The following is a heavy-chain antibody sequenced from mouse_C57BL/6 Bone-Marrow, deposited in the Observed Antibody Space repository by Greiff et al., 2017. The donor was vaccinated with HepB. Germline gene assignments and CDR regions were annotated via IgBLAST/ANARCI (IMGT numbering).Heavy chain of an antibody. J-gene: IGHJ2*01. CDR2: IYPGSGST. V-gene: IGHV1-55*01. Sequence: QVHVKQPGAELVKPGASVKMSCKASGYTFTSYWITWVKQRPGQGLEWIGDIYPGSGSTNYNEKFKSKATLTVDTSSSTAYMQLSSLTSEDSAVYYCARFLLYFDYWGQGTTLTVSS. CDR1: GYTFTSYW. D-gene: IGHD2-1*01. CDR3: ARFLLYFDY.